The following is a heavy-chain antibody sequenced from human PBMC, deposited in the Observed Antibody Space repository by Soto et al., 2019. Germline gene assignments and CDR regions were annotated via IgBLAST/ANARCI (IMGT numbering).Heavy chain of an antibody. CDR3: ARGRGRIFDY. D-gene: IGHD3-10*01. Sequence: QVQLQQWGAGLLKPSETLSLTCAVYGGSFSGYYWNWIRQPPGKGLEWIGESNHSGGANYNPSLKSRVTISVDTTKNQYSLKLSSVAAADTAVYYCARGRGRIFDYWGQGTLVTVSS. CDR1: GGSFSGYY. J-gene: IGHJ4*02. CDR2: SNHSGGA. V-gene: IGHV4-34*01.